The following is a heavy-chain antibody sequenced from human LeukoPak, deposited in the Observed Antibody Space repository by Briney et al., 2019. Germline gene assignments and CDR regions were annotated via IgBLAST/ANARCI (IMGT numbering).Heavy chain of an antibody. J-gene: IGHJ4*02. CDR1: GLTFSSYW. CDR2: INSDGSTT. D-gene: IGHD5-18*01. V-gene: IGHV3-74*01. Sequence: GGSLRLSCAASGLTFSSYWMHWVRQAPGKGLVWVSRINSDGSTTNYADSVKGRFTISRDNAKNTLYLQMNSLRPEDTAVCYCARDRASDTAQPFDYWGQGTLVTVSS. CDR3: ARDRASDTAQPFDY.